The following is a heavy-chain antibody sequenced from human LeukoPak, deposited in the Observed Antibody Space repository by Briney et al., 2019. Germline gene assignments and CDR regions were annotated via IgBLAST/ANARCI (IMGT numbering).Heavy chain of an antibody. V-gene: IGHV1-18*01. CDR1: GYTFTSYG. J-gene: IGHJ6*02. D-gene: IGHD2-2*02. CDR2: ISVYSGKT. Sequence: ASVKVSCKASGYTFTSYGISWVRQAPGQGLEWMGWISVYSGKTNYAQKLQGRVTMTTDTATSTAYMEMRSLRSDDTAVYYCARDRPQLVVPAAIRGYYYGMDVWGQGTTVTVSS. CDR3: ARDRPQLVVPAAIRGYYYGMDV.